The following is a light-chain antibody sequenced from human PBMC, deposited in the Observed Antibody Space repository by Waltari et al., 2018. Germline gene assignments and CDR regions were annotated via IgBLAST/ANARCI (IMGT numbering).Light chain of an antibody. Sequence: QSVLTQPPSASGTPGQRVPISCSGSRSNTGNNNVYWYQQLPGTAPKLLIYRNNQRPSGVPDRFSGSKSGTSASLAISGLRSEDEADYYCAAWDDSLSGRVFGGGTKVTVL. CDR1: RSNTGNNN. CDR3: AAWDDSLSGRV. J-gene: IGLJ3*02. V-gene: IGLV1-47*01. CDR2: RNN.